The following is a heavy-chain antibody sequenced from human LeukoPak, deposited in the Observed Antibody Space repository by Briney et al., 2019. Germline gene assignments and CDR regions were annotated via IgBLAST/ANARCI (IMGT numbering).Heavy chain of an antibody. Sequence: TGRSLRLSCAASGFTFSSYAMHWVRQAPGKGLEWVAVISYDGSNKYYADSVKGRFTISRDNSKNTLYLQMNSLRGEDTAVYYCARGCFYDRSPYCPFDYWGQGTLVTVSS. CDR3: ARGCFYDRSPYCPFDY. CDR2: ISYDGSNK. V-gene: IGHV3-30*14. D-gene: IGHD3-22*01. J-gene: IGHJ4*02. CDR1: GFTFSSYA.